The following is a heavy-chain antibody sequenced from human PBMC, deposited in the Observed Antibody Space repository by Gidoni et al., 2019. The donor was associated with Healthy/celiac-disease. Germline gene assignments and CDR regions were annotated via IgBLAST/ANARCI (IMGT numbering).Heavy chain of an antibody. CDR1: GGTFSSYA. V-gene: IGHV1-69*01. CDR3: ARSPMTTVTTWPFYYGMDV. Sequence: QVQLVQSGAEVKKPGSSVKVSCKASGGTFSSYATSWVRQAPGQGLEWMGGIIPIFGTANYAQKFQGRVTITADESTSTAYMELSSLRSEDTAVYYCARSPMTTVTTWPFYYGMDVWGQGTTVTVSS. D-gene: IGHD4-17*01. J-gene: IGHJ6*02. CDR2: IIPIFGTA.